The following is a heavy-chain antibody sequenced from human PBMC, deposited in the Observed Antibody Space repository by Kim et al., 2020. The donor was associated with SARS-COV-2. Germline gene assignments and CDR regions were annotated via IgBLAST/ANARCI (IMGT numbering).Heavy chain of an antibody. D-gene: IGHD3-10*01. J-gene: IGHJ5*02. CDR1: GFTFSNYG. Sequence: GGSLRLSCAASGFTFSNYGMHWVRQAPGKGLEWVAVLSYDGSNTYYADSVKGRFTIPRDNSKSTLDLQMNSLRAEDTAVYYCAKDSQTFYYGPGTYFWFDPRGQGTLVTVSS. CDR3: AKDSQTFYYGPGTYFWFDP. CDR2: LSYDGSNT. V-gene: IGHV3-30*18.